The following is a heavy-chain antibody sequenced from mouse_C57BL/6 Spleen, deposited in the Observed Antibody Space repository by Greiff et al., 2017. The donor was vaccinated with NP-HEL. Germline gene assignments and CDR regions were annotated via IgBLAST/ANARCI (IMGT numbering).Heavy chain of an antibody. Sequence: AQLQQSGAELVKPGASVKISYKASGYAFSSYWMNWVKQRPGKGLEWIGQIYPGAGDTSSNGKFKGKGTLTADKSSSTAHMQLSRLTSGDSAVYFFAREGDAAAGSASWDQGTWVTVSA. J-gene: IGHJ3*01. D-gene: IGHD3-3*01. CDR2: IYPGAGDT. CDR1: GYAFSSYW. CDR3: AREGDAAAGSAS. V-gene: IGHV1-80*01.